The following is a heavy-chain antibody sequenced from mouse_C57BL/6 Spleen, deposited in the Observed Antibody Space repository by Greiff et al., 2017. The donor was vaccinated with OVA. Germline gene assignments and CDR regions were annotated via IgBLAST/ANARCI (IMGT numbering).Heavy chain of an antibody. J-gene: IGHJ2*01. CDR2: IDPSDSYT. CDR3: ARSGYYGSSWGDY. Sequence: QVQLKQPGAELVMPGASVKLSCKASGYTFTSYWMHWVKQRPGQGLEWIGEIDPSDSYTNYNQKFKGKSTLTVDKSSSTAYMQLSSLTSEDSAVYYCARSGYYGSSWGDYWGQGTTLTVSS. D-gene: IGHD1-1*01. CDR1: GYTFTSYW. V-gene: IGHV1-69*01.